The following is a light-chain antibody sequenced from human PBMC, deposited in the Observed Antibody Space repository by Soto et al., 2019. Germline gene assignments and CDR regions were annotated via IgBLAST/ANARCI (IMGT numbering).Light chain of an antibody. CDR3: AAWDTTLNGFV. CDR2: RNY. Sequence: QSVLTQPPSASETPGQRVTISCSGSSSNIGSNHVYWYQHLPGTAPKLLIYRNYLRPSGVPDRFSGSKSGTSASLAISGLQSEDEADYFCAAWDTTLNGFVFGTGTKLTVL. CDR1: SSNIGSNH. J-gene: IGLJ1*01. V-gene: IGLV1-44*01.